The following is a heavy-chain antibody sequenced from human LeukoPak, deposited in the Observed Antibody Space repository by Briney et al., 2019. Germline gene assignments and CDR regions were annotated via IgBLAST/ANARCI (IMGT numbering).Heavy chain of an antibody. CDR1: GDSISRGNY. D-gene: IGHD6-19*01. V-gene: IGHV4-4*02. CDR2: IYQSGIT. Sequence: SGTLSLTCGVSGDSISRGNYWNWVRQFPGQGLEWIGDIYQSGITNYNPSLKSRVTMSLDKSKNEFSLSLHSVTAADTAVYFYARDPRPRGGWFYFDYWGQGILVTVSS. J-gene: IGHJ4*02. CDR3: ARDPRPRGGWFYFDY.